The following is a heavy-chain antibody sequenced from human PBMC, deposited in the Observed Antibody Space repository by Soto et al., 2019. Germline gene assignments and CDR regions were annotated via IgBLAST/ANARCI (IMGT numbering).Heavy chain of an antibody. J-gene: IGHJ4*02. Sequence: EVRLAESGGGLVRPGGSLRLSCATSGFTFPNAWMSWVRQAPGKGPEWVGRIKSEVDGGTTDFAAPVKGRFHISRDDFRDTPYLQMNSLKIEATAVYYCPSAPGRNLIFWGQGALVTVSS. CDR3: PSAPGRNLIF. CDR2: IKSEVDGGTT. CDR1: GFTFPNAW. D-gene: IGHD1-1*01. V-gene: IGHV3-15*01.